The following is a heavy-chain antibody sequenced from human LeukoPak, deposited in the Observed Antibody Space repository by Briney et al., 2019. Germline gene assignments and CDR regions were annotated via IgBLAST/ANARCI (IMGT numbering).Heavy chain of an antibody. Sequence: ASVKVSCKVSGYTLTELSMHWVRQAPGKGLEWMGGFDPEDGETIYAQKFQGRVTMTEDTSTDTAYMELSSLRSEDTAVYYCATRGDIRCSSTSCYLYLLDYWGQGTLVTISS. V-gene: IGHV1-24*01. D-gene: IGHD2-2*01. J-gene: IGHJ4*02. CDR3: ATRGDIRCSSTSCYLYLLDY. CDR1: GYTLTELS. CDR2: FDPEDGET.